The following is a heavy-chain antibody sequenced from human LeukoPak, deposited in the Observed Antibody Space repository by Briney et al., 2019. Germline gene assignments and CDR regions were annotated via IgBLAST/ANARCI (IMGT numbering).Heavy chain of an antibody. D-gene: IGHD1-26*01. J-gene: IGHJ4*02. V-gene: IGHV3-30*03. CDR1: GFTFSSYG. CDR2: ISYDGSNK. Sequence: AGSLRLSCAASGFTFSSYGMHWVRQAPGKGLEWVAVISYDGSNKYYADSVKGRFTISRDNSKNTLYLQMNSLRAEDTAVYYCARGQWELRDWGQGTLVTVSS. CDR3: ARGQWELRD.